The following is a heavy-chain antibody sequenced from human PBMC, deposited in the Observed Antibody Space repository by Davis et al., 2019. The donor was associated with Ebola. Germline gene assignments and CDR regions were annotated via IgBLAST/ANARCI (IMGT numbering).Heavy chain of an antibody. CDR2: ISGSGGST. CDR1: GFTFSSYS. J-gene: IGHJ4*02. CDR3: AKDRGSSYG. D-gene: IGHD6-6*01. Sequence: GESLKISCAASGFTFSSYSMNWVRQAPGKGLEWVSAISGSGGSTYYADSVKGRFTISRDNSKNTLYLQMNSLRAEDTAVYYCAKDRGSSYGWGQGTLVTVSS. V-gene: IGHV3-23*01.